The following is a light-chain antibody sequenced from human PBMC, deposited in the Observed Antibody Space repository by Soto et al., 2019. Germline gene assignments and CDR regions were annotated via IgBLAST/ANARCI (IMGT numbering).Light chain of an antibody. CDR1: QSVSSN. V-gene: IGKV3-15*01. J-gene: IGKJ2*01. Sequence: EIVMTQSPATLSVSPGERATLSCRASQSVSSNLAWYQQKPGQAPRLLIYGASTRPTGIPARFSGSGSGTEYTLTISSLWTEGCAVYDCQQYNTWPPEYICGQGTKLET. CDR2: GAS. CDR3: QQYNTWPPEYI.